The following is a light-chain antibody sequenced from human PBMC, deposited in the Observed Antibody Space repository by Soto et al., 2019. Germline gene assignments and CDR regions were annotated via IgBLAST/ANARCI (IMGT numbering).Light chain of an antibody. CDR2: EVR. J-gene: IGLJ1*01. CDR1: ISYVGSYNY. Sequence: QSLMTHPASVSRSPGHSITISFTGTISYVGSYNYVAWYQQFPVKTPKLMIYEVRNRPSGVSSRFSGSKSGNTASLTISGLKAEDEADYYCISYTGSDTPYVFGTGTKVTVL. V-gene: IGLV2-14*01. CDR3: ISYTGSDTPYV.